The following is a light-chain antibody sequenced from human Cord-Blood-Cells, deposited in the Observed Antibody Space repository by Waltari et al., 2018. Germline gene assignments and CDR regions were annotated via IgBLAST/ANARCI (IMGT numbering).Light chain of an antibody. J-gene: IGKJ2*01. CDR2: AAS. CDR3: QQSYSTPYT. CDR1: QSISSY. V-gene: IGKV1-39*01. Sequence: DIQMPQSPSSLSASVGVRATITCRASQSISSYLNWYQQKPGKAPKLLIYAASSLQSGVPSRFSGSGSVTDFTLTISSLQPEDFATYDCQQSYSTPYTFGQGTKLGIK.